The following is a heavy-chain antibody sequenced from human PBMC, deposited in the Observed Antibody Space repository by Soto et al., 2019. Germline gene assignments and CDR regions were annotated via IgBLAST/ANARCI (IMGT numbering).Heavy chain of an antibody. CDR2: IQSGGST. D-gene: IGHD5-18*01. V-gene: IGHV3-53*01. CDR1: GFIVSSKY. J-gene: IGHJ4*02. CDR3: AKDPGYSYGPGGFDY. Sequence: GGSLRLSCAASGFIVSSKYMSWVRQAPGKGLEWVSIIQSGGSTYYAGSVKGRFTISRDNSKNTLYLQMNSLRAEDTAVYYCAKDPGYSYGPGGFDYWGQGTLVTVSS.